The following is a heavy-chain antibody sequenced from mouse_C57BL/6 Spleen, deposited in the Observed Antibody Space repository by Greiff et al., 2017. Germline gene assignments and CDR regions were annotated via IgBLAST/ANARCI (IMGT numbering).Heavy chain of an antibody. CDR2: ISGGGGNT. CDR1: GFTFSSYT. V-gene: IGHV5-9*01. Sequence: EVQLVESGGGLVKPGGSLKLSCAASGFTFSSYTMSWVRQTPEKRLEWVATISGGGGNTYYPDSVKGRFTIARDNAKNTLYLQMSSLRSEDTALYYCASLWFAYWGQGTLVTVSA. CDR3: ASLWFAY. J-gene: IGHJ3*01.